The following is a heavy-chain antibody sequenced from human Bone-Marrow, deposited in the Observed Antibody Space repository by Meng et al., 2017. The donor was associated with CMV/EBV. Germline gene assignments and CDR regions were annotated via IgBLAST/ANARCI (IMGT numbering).Heavy chain of an antibody. D-gene: IGHD5-18*01. Sequence: GESLKISCAASGFTFSSYEMNWVRQAPGKGLEWVSYISSSGSTIYYADSVKGRFTISRDNAKNSLYLQMNSLRAEDTAVYYCAKDLATAMVTALLDYWGQGTLVTVSS. J-gene: IGHJ4*02. CDR3: AKDLATAMVTALLDY. CDR2: ISSSGSTI. CDR1: GFTFSSYE. V-gene: IGHV3-48*03.